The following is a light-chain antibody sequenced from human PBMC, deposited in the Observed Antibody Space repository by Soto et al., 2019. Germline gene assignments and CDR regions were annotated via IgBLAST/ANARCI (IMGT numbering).Light chain of an antibody. CDR1: QSVLYSSNNKNY. V-gene: IGKV4-1*01. CDR3: QQYYSTPWX. CDR2: WAS. J-gene: IGKJ1*01. Sequence: DIVMTQSPDSLAVSLGERATINCKSSQSVLYSSNNKNYLAWYQQKPGQPPKLLIYWASTRESGVPDRFSGSGSGTDFTLTISSLQAEDVAVYYCQQYYSTPWXFGQGTKVEIK.